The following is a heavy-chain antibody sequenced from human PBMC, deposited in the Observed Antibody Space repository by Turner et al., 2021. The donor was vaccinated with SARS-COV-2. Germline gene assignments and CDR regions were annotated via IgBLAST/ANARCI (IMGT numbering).Heavy chain of an antibody. D-gene: IGHD4-17*01. CDR2: ISGIGGRT. V-gene: IGHV3-23*01. CDR3: AKVPPYGDYFDY. Sequence: EVQLLESGGGLVQPGGSLRLSSAASVFTFSSDAMSWVRQAPGKGLEWVSAISGIGGRTYYADSVKGRFTISRDTAKNTLYLQMNSLRAEDTAVYYCAKVPPYGDYFDYWGQGTLVTVSS. CDR1: VFTFSSDA. J-gene: IGHJ4*02.